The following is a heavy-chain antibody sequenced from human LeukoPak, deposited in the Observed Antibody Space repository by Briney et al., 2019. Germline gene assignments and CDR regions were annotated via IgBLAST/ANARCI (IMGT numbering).Heavy chain of an antibody. CDR2: ISGSGGST. CDR1: GFIFSSYA. Sequence: GGSLRLSCAASGFIFSSYAMTWVRLAPGKGLEWVSGISGSGGSTYYADSVKGRFTISRDNSKNTLYLQMNSLRAEDTAVYYCARKNDAFDMWGQGTMVTVSS. V-gene: IGHV3-23*01. CDR3: ARKNDAFDM. J-gene: IGHJ3*02.